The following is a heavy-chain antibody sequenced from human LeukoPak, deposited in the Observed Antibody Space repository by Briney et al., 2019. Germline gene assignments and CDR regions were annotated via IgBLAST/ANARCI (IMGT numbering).Heavy chain of an antibody. J-gene: IGHJ4*02. CDR2: ISYDGSNK. D-gene: IGHD4-23*01. CDR3: ATLGYGGNAPTDY. V-gene: IGHV3-30*04. Sequence: GGSLRLSCAASGFTFSSYAMHWVRQAPGKGLEGVAVISYDGSNKYYADSVKGRFTISRDNSKNTLYLQMNSLRAEDTAVYYCATLGYGGNAPTDYWGQGTLVTVSS. CDR1: GFTFSSYA.